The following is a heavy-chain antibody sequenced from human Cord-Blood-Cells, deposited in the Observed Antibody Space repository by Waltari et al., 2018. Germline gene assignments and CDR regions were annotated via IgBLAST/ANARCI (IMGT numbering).Heavy chain of an antibody. CDR3: ARSSGYSGYDYAFDI. CDR2: INHSGST. J-gene: IGHJ3*02. Sequence: QVQLQQWGAGLLKPSETLSLTCAVYGGSFSGYYWSWIRQHPGKGLEWIGEINHSGSTNYNPSLKSRVTVSVDTSKNQFSLKLSAVTAADTAVYYCARSSGYSGYDYAFDIWGQGTMVTVSS. D-gene: IGHD5-12*01. V-gene: IGHV4-34*01. CDR1: GGSFSGYY.